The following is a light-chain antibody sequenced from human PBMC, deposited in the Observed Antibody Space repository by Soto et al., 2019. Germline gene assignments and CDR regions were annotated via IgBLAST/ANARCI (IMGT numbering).Light chain of an antibody. CDR2: AAS. J-gene: IGKJ1*01. Sequence: QMTQSPSSLSASVVDKIIITCRASRDVGSDVSWYQQKPGQAPKLLIYAASNLYTGVPSRFSGSRSGTEFTLTISSLQPEDFASYYCLQDYCDSWTFGQGTKVDIK. CDR3: LQDYCDSWT. V-gene: IGKV1-6*01. CDR1: RDVGSD.